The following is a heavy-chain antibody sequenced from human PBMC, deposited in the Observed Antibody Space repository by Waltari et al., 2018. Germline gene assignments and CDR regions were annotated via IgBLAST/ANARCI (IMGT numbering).Heavy chain of an antibody. CDR2: IWDDGSNT. V-gene: IGHV3-33*01. Sequence: QVQLVESGGGVVQPGRSLRLSCAASGFTFSSYGMHWVRQAPGKGLEWVAVIWDDGSNTYYADSVTGRFTISRDNSKHTLYLQMNSLRAEDTAVYYCAREGSGRGFDPWGQGTLVTVSS. CDR3: AREGSGRGFDP. J-gene: IGHJ5*02. CDR1: GFTFSSYG.